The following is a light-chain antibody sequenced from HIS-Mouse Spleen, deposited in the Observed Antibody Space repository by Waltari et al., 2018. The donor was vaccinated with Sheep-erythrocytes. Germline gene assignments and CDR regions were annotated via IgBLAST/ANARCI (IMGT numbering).Light chain of an antibody. CDR3: QAWDSSKGV. Sequence: SYELTQPPSVSVSPEQTASITCSGDKLGDKYACWYQQKPGQSPVLVIYQDSKRPSGIPERFSGSNSGNTATLTISGTQAMDEADYYCQAWDSSKGVFGTGTKVTVL. CDR2: QDS. V-gene: IGLV3-1*01. CDR1: KLGDKY. J-gene: IGLJ1*01.